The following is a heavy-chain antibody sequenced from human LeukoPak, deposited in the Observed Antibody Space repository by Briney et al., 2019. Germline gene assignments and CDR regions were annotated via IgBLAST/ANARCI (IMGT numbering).Heavy chain of an antibody. V-gene: IGHV5-51*01. CDR3: ARRYDNTGYYVY. Sequence: GESLKISCKGFGYSFTNYWIAWVRQMPGKGLEWMVIIYPGDSDTRYSPSFQGQVTISADKSINTAYLQWSSLKASDTATYYCARRYDNTGYYVYWGQGTLVTVSS. J-gene: IGHJ4*02. CDR1: GYSFTNYW. CDR2: IYPGDSDT. D-gene: IGHD3-22*01.